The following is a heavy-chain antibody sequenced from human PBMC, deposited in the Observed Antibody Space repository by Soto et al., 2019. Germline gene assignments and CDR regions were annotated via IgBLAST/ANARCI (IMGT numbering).Heavy chain of an antibody. V-gene: IGHV3-48*01. Sequence: GGSLRLSCAASGFTFSSYSMNWVRQAPGKGLEWVSYISSSSSTIYYADSVKGRFTISRDNAKNSLYLQMNSLRAEDTAVYYCARVKGYCSSTSCSLDAFDIWGQGTMVTVPS. CDR2: ISSSSSTI. CDR1: GFTFSSYS. D-gene: IGHD2-2*01. J-gene: IGHJ3*02. CDR3: ARVKGYCSSTSCSLDAFDI.